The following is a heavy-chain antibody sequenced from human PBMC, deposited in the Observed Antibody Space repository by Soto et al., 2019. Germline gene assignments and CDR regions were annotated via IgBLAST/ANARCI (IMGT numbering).Heavy chain of an antibody. CDR3: AREVEGSYSPADF. D-gene: IGHD3-10*01. CDR2: VSSYNGNT. V-gene: IGHV1-18*01. J-gene: IGHJ4*02. Sequence: QVQLVQSGREVKKPGASVTVSCKTSGYTFTDHGIDWVRQAPGQGLEWVGWVSSYNGNTNYAYNLKDKVIMTTDASTSTAYMELRGLRSDDTAVYYCAREVEGSYSPADFWGQGTPVPVSS. CDR1: GYTFTDHG.